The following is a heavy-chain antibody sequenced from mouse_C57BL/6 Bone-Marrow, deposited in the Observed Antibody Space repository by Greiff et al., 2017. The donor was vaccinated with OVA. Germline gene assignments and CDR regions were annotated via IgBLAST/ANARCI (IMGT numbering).Heavy chain of an antibody. J-gene: IGHJ3*01. D-gene: IGHD1-1*01. CDR3: ARRYYGSPWFAY. CDR1: GYAISSSW. V-gene: IGHV1-82*01. CDR2: IYPGDGDT. Sequence: QVQLQQSGPELVKPGASVKISCTASGYAISSSWMNWVKQRPGQGLEWIGRIYPGDGDTNYNGKFKGKATLTADKSSSTAYMQLSSLTSEDSAVYVCARRYYGSPWFAYWGQGTLVTVSA.